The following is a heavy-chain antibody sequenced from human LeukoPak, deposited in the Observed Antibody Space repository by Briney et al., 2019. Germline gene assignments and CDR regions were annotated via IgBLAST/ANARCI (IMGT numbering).Heavy chain of an antibody. V-gene: IGHV3-23*01. CDR2: ISNNGDYT. Sequence: GGSLRLSCAASGFTFSSSAMSWVRQAPGKGLEWVSAISNNGDYTYYADSVKGRFTISRDNSKNTLYLRMNSLRAEDTAVYYCASVVGAVAGGDYWGQGTLVTVSS. D-gene: IGHD6-19*01. J-gene: IGHJ4*02. CDR1: GFTFSSSA. CDR3: ASVVGAVAGGDY.